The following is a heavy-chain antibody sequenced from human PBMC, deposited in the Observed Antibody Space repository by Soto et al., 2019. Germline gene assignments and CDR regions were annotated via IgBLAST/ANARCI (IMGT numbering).Heavy chain of an antibody. J-gene: IGHJ4*02. CDR1: GYTFTSYG. V-gene: IGHV1-18*04. CDR3: ARGKPYYYDSSGYSLDY. Sequence: ASVKVSCKASGYTFTSYGLTWVRQAPGQGLEWMGWISSYNGNTNYAQRLQGRVTMTTDTSTSTAYMELRSLRSDDTAVYYCARGKPYYYDSSGYSLDYWGQGTLVTVSS. D-gene: IGHD3-22*01. CDR2: ISSYNGNT.